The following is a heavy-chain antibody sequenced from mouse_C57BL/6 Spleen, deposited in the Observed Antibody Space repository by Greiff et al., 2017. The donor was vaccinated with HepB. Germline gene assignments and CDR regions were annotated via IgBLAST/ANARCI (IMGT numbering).Heavy chain of an antibody. CDR3: ARKTAQYEGFAY. CDR2: IDPSDSYT. J-gene: IGHJ3*01. D-gene: IGHD3-2*02. CDR1: GYTFTSYW. Sequence: QVQLQQPGAELVMPGASVKLSCKASGYTFTSYWMHWVKQRPGQGLEWIGEIDPSDSYTNYNQKFKGKSTLTVDKSSSTAYMQLSSLTSEDSAVYYCARKTAQYEGFAYWGQGTLVTVSA. V-gene: IGHV1-69*01.